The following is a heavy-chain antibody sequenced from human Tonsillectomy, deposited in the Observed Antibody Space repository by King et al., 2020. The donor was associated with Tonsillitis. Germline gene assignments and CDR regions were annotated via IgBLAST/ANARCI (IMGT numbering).Heavy chain of an antibody. D-gene: IGHD3-10*01. CDR3: ARGGRGFDY. CDR1: GGTCSSYS. CDR2: ISRISSYI. V-gene: IGHV3-21*01. J-gene: IGHJ4*02. Sequence: VQLVESGGVLVKPGGSLRLYCESSGGTCSSYSMKWVGQAPGKGQEWGSSISRISSYIYYADYVKGRFTISRDNAKNSLYLQMNCLRAEVTAVYYCARGGRGFDYWGQGTLVTVSS.